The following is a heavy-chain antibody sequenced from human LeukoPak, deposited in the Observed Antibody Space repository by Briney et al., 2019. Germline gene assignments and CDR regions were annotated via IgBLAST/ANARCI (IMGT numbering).Heavy chain of an antibody. Sequence: NSGESLKISCKGSGYRFTNYWIGWVRQMPGKGLEWMGIIYPGDSDTRYSPSFQGQVTISADKSISTAYLQWSSLKASDTAIYYCARHDSGSYRSDYWGQGTLVTVSS. CDR1: GYRFTNYW. D-gene: IGHD1-26*01. CDR2: IYPGDSDT. V-gene: IGHV5-51*01. J-gene: IGHJ4*02. CDR3: ARHDSGSYRSDY.